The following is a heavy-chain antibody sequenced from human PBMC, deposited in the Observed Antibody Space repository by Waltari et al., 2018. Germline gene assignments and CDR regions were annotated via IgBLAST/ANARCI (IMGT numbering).Heavy chain of an antibody. J-gene: IGHJ4*02. Sequence: EVQLLESGGGLVQPGGSLRLSCAASGFDFSGNAMSWVRQAPGKGLEWVSAFSGSGDNTYYADSVKGRFTISRDNSQNTLFLQMNSLRADDTAVYYCTKDLYSWSYDFWGQGTLVTVSS. D-gene: IGHD1-26*01. CDR2: FSGSGDNT. CDR1: GFDFSGNA. V-gene: IGHV3-23*01. CDR3: TKDLYSWSYDF.